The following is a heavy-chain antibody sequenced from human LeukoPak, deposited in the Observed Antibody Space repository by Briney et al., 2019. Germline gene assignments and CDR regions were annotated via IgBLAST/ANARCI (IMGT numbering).Heavy chain of an antibody. CDR1: GYRFISNY. J-gene: IGHJ4*02. CDR2: MHPGNGNT. CDR3: AREGSYCVGGDGYSFDF. D-gene: IGHD2-15*01. V-gene: IGHV1-2*02. Sequence: ASVKVSCKASGYRFISNYIQWVRQAPGLGPEWIGWMHPGNGNTRYAEKFQGRVTMTRDTSINTAYMDLSSLRSDDTAVYYCAREGSYCVGGDGYSFDFWGQGTQITVSS.